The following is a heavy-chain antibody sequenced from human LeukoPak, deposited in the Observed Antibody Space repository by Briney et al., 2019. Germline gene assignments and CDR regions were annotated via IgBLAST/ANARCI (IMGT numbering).Heavy chain of an antibody. Sequence: PGGSLRLSCAASGFTFSSYAMHWVRQAPGKGLGWVAVISYDGSNKYYADSVKGRFTISRDNSKNTLYLQMNSLRAEDTAVYYCAVGGYYNWFDPWGQGTLVTVSS. CDR2: ISYDGSNK. J-gene: IGHJ5*02. V-gene: IGHV3-30-3*01. D-gene: IGHD3-22*01. CDR1: GFTFSSYA. CDR3: AVGGYYNWFDP.